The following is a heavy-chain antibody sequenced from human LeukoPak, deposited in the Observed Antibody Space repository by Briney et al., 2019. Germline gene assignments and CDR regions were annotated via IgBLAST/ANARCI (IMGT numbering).Heavy chain of an antibody. CDR3: ARGRRGTYYYGSGSYSPFDY. CDR1: GGSVSSGSYY. V-gene: IGHV4-39*07. J-gene: IGHJ4*02. CDR2: INHSGST. D-gene: IGHD3-10*01. Sequence: SETLSLTCTVSGGSVSSGSYYWSWIRQPPGKGLEWIGEINHSGSTNYNPSLKSRVTISVDTSKNQFSLKLSSVTAADTAVYYCARGRRGTYYYGSGSYSPFDYWGQGTLVTVSS.